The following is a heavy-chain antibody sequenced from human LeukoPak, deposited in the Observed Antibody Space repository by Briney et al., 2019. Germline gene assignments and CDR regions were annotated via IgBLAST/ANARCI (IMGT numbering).Heavy chain of an antibody. CDR3: APGGIAAAGTRNWLDP. CDR2: ISHDGSVE. Sequence: GGSLRLSCAASDFAFSSYGMHWVRQAPGKGLECVAFISHDGSVEKFADPVKGRFTISRDNSKNTLYLQMNSLRAEDTAVYYCAPGGIAAAGTRNWLDPWGQGTLVTVSS. V-gene: IGHV3-30*02. J-gene: IGHJ5*02. D-gene: IGHD6-13*01. CDR1: DFAFSSYG.